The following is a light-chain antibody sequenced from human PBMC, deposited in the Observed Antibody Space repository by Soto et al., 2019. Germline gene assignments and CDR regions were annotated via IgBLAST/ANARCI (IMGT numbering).Light chain of an antibody. CDR2: GAS. CDR3: QQYASNVAT. J-gene: IGKJ2*01. CDR1: QDILNY. V-gene: IGKV1-16*01. Sequence: DIQMTQSPSLLSASVGDRVTITCRASQDILNYLAWFQQKPGKDPKSLIYGASSLHSGVPSRFSGSGFGTDFSLTISSLQPEDFATYYCQQYASNVATFGQGTTLEV.